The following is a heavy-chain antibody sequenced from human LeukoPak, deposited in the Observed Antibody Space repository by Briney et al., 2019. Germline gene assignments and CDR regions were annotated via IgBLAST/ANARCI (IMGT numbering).Heavy chain of an antibody. V-gene: IGHV5-51*01. CDR2: IYPGDSDT. CDR3: ARQVITFGGVIVILDY. CDR1: GYSFTSYW. D-gene: IGHD3-16*02. Sequence: GESLKISCKGSGYSFTSYWIGWVRQMPGKGLEWMGIIYPGDSDTRYSPSFQGQVTISADKSTSTAYLQWSSLKASDAAMYYCARQVITFGGVIVILDYWGQGTLVTVSS. J-gene: IGHJ4*02.